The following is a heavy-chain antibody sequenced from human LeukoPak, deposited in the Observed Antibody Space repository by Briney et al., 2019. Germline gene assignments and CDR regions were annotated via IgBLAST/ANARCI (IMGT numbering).Heavy chain of an antibody. CDR3: ARDSSGYQ. Sequence: GGSLRLSCAASGFTFSTYWMSWVRQAPGKGLEWVANIKGDGSEKYYGDSVKGRFTISRDNAKNSLYLEMNSLRVEDTAVYYCARDSSGYQWGQGTLVTVSS. CDR2: IKGDGSEK. J-gene: IGHJ4*02. V-gene: IGHV3-7*01. D-gene: IGHD3-22*01. CDR1: GFTFSTYW.